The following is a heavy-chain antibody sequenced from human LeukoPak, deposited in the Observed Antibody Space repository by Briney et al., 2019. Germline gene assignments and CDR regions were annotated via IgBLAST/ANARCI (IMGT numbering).Heavy chain of an antibody. V-gene: IGHV4-34*01. J-gene: IGHJ4*02. Sequence: GSLRLSCAASGFTFSSYAMSWIRQPPGKGLEWIGEINHSGRTNYNPSLKSRVTISVDTSKKQFSLKLSSVTAADTAVYYCAREPGTSTVTAYFDYWGQGTLVSVSS. D-gene: IGHD4-17*01. CDR3: AREPGTSTVTAYFDY. CDR2: INHSGRT. CDR1: GFTFSSYA.